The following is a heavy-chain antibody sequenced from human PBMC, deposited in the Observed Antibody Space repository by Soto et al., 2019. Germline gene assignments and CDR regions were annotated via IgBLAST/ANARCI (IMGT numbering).Heavy chain of an antibody. V-gene: IGHV4-34*01. CDR1: GGSFSGYY. Sequence: QVQLQQWGAGLLKPSETLSLTCAVYGGSFSGYYWSWIRQPPGKGLEWIGEINHSGSTNYNPSLXSXAXTXIDTSKIQCSLRLSSVTAADTAVYCCASGYGRNFDYWGQGTLVTVSS. J-gene: IGHJ4*02. CDR2: INHSGST. D-gene: IGHD3-10*01. CDR3: ASGYGRNFDY.